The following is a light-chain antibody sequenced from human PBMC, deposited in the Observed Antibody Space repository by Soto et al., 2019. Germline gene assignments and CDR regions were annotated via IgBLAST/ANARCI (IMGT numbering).Light chain of an antibody. CDR2: EVV. CDR3: CTYAGRSMFV. J-gene: IGLJ2*01. CDR1: SSDVGPYNL. V-gene: IGLV2-23*02. Sequence: QSALTQPASLSGSPGQSITISCTGSSSDVGPYNLVSWYQHHPGKAPKLMISEVVKRPSGVSNRFSGSKSGNTASLTISGLQAEDEADYYCCTYAGRSMFVFGGGTKLTVL.